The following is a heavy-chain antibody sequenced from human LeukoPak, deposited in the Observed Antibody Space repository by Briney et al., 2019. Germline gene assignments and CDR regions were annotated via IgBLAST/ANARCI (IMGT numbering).Heavy chain of an antibody. J-gene: IGHJ4*02. Sequence: KYGESLKISCKGSGYSFTSYWIGWVRQMPGKGLEWMGIIYPGDSDTRYSPSFQGQVTISADKSISTAYLQWSSLKASDTAMYYCARTVCSGGSCHLIRYWGQGTLVTVSS. V-gene: IGHV5-51*01. D-gene: IGHD2-15*01. CDR3: ARTVCSGGSCHLIRY. CDR2: IYPGDSDT. CDR1: GYSFTSYW.